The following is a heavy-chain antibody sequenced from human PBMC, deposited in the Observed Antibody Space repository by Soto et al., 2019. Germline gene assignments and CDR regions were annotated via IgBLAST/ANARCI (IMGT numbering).Heavy chain of an antibody. Sequence: SETLSLTCTVSGGSISCGDYYWSWIRQPPGKGLEWIGYIYYSGSTYYNPSLKSRVTISVDTSKNQFSLKLSSVTAADTAVYYCARAGRDGYNSYYFDYWGQGTLVTVSS. CDR1: GGSISCGDYY. CDR2: IYYSGST. CDR3: ARAGRDGYNSYYFDY. V-gene: IGHV4-30-4*01. D-gene: IGHD5-12*01. J-gene: IGHJ4*02.